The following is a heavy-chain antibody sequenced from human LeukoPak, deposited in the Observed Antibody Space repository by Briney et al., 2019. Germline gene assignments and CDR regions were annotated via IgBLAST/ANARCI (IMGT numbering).Heavy chain of an antibody. CDR1: GYTFTSYY. CDR2: INPSCDST. Sequence: ASVKVSCKASGYTFTSYYMHWVRQAPGQGLEWVGIINPSCDSTSYAQKFRGRVTMTRDTSTSTVYMELSSLRSEDTAVYYCARDGGLDVLRYFDWLLYSPYYFDYWGQGTLVTVSS. J-gene: IGHJ4*02. D-gene: IGHD3-9*01. CDR3: ARDGGLDVLRYFDWLLYSPYYFDY. V-gene: IGHV1-46*01.